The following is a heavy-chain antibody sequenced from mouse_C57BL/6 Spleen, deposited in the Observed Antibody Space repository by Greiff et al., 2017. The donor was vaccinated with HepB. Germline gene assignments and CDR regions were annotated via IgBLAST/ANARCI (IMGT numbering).Heavy chain of an antibody. J-gene: IGHJ2*01. CDR1: GYTFTSYW. D-gene: IGHD2-3*01. CDR2: IDPSDSYT. Sequence: VQLQQSGAELVMPGASVKLSCKASGYTFTSYWMHWVKQRPGQGLEWIGEIDPSDSYTNYNQKFKGKSTLTVDKSSSTAYMQLSSLTSEGSAVYYCARWRGLLPYYYFGYWCHGTPLTVSS. CDR3: ARWRGLLPYYYFGY. V-gene: IGHV1-69*01.